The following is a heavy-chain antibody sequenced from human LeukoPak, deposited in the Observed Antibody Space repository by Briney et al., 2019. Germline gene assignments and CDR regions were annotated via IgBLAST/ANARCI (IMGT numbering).Heavy chain of an antibody. D-gene: IGHD3-3*01. J-gene: IGHJ5*02. CDR3: AGSLRFLEWLPQFDP. CDR2: VIPIFGTA. CDR1: GGTFSSYA. Sequence: SVKVPCKASGGTFSSYAISWVRQAPGQGLEWMGRVIPIFGTANYAQKFQGRVTITTDESTSTAYMELSSLRSEDTAVYYCAGSLRFLEWLPQFDPWGQGTLVTVSS. V-gene: IGHV1-69*05.